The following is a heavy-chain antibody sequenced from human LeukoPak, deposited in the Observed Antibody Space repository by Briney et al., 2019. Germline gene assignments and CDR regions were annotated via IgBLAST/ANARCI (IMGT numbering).Heavy chain of an antibody. CDR2: ISSSSSTI. CDR3: ARAGLLTYDYVWGSYRHYFDY. D-gene: IGHD3-16*02. V-gene: IGHV3-48*01. CDR1: GFTSSSYS. Sequence: GGSLRLSCAASGFTSSSYSMNWVRQAPGKGLEWVSYISSSSSTIYYADSVKGRFTISRDNAKNSLYLQMNSLRAEDTAVYYCARAGLLTYDYVWGSYRHYFDYWGQGTLVTVSS. J-gene: IGHJ4*02.